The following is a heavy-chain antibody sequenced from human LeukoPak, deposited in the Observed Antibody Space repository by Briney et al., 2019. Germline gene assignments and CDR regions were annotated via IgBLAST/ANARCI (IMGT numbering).Heavy chain of an antibody. J-gene: IGHJ5*02. CDR2: INWNGGST. V-gene: IGHV3-20*04. CDR1: GFTFDDYG. CDR3: AKGAGYSYGYNWFDP. D-gene: IGHD5-18*01. Sequence: GGSLRLSCAASGFTFDDYGMSWVRQAPGKGLEWVSGINWNGGSTGYADSVKGRFTISRDNSKNTLYLQMNSLRAEDTAVYYCAKGAGYSYGYNWFDPWGQGTLVTVSS.